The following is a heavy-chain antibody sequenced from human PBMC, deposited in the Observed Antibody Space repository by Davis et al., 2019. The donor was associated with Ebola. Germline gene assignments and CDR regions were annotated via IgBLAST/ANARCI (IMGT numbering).Heavy chain of an antibody. D-gene: IGHD3-16*01. J-gene: IGHJ3*02. CDR1: GGSISSSGYY. Sequence: SETLSLTCTVSGGSISSSGYYWGWIRQPPGKGLEWIGSIYYTGSTYYNPSLKSRVTISVDTSKNQFSLKLSSVTAADTAVYYCARDRDLLGDDRDAFDIWGQGTMVTVSS. CDR3: ARDRDLLGDDRDAFDI. CDR2: IYYTGST. V-gene: IGHV4-39*07.